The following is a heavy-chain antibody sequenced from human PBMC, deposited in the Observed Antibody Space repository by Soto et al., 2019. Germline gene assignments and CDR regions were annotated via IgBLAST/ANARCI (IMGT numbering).Heavy chain of an antibody. CDR2: IYWDDDK. D-gene: IGHD3-3*01. V-gene: IGHV2-5*02. CDR3: AHRVLRTVFGLVTTTAIYFDF. CDR1: GFSLTTSGVG. Sequence: QITLNESGPTVVRPTETLTLTCRFSGFSLTTSGVGVGWIRQSPGKAPEWLALIYWDDDKRYRASLKSRLNITKDTSKNQVVLTVSDLDTTDTATYYCAHRVLRTVFGLVTTTAIYFDFWGQGTPVAVSS. J-gene: IGHJ4*02.